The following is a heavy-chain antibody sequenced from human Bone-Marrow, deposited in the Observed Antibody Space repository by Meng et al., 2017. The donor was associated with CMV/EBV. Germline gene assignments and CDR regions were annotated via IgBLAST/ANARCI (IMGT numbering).Heavy chain of an antibody. V-gene: IGHV3-7*01. CDR1: GLTISNYW. D-gene: IGHD3-10*01. CDR2: IKGDGSAT. Sequence: GESLKISCAASGLTISNYWMNWVRQAPGKGLEWVANIKGDGSATYYVDSVKCRFTISRDNTKNSLYLQMNSLRAEDTAVYYCARDIKTWVHMDVWGQGTTVTVSS. CDR3: ARDIKTWVHMDV. J-gene: IGHJ6*02.